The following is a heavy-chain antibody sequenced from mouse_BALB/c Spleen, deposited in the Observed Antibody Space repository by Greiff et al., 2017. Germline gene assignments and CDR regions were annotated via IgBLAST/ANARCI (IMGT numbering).Heavy chain of an antibody. J-gene: IGHJ4*01. CDR1: GFSLTSYD. V-gene: IGHV2-9-2*01. CDR3: VRGPYYGRGYDY. D-gene: IGHD1-1*01. Sequence: QVQLKQSGPGLVAPSQSLSITCTVSGFSLTSYDISWIRQPPGKGLEWLGVIWTGGGTNYNSAFMSRLSISKDNSKSQVFLKMNSLQTDDTAIYYCVRGPYYGRGYDYWGQGTSVTVSS. CDR2: IWTGGGT.